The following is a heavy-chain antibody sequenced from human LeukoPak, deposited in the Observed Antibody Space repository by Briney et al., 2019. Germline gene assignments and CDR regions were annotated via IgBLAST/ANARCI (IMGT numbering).Heavy chain of an antibody. CDR3: ARGDVGDY. V-gene: IGHV3-66*02. CDR1: GFTVSSNC. J-gene: IGHJ4*02. Sequence: GGSLRLSCAASGFTVSSNCMSWVRQAPGKGLEWVSVIYSGGSTYYADSVKGRFTISRDNSKNTLYLEMNSLRVEDTAVYYCARGDVGDYWGQGTLVTVSS. D-gene: IGHD1-26*01. CDR2: IYSGGST.